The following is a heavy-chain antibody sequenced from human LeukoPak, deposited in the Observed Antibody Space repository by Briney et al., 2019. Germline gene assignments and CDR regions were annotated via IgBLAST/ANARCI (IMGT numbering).Heavy chain of an antibody. J-gene: IGHJ3*02. V-gene: IGHV3-30*02. Sequence: PGGSLRLSCAASGFTFSSYGMHWVRQAPGKGLEWVAFIRYDGSNKYYADSVKGRFTISRDNSKNTLYLQMNSLRAEDTAVYYCAKDLSRWAGAGYLDAFDIWGQRTMVT. CDR3: AKDLSRWAGAGYLDAFDI. CDR2: IRYDGSNK. D-gene: IGHD6-19*01. CDR1: GFTFSSYG.